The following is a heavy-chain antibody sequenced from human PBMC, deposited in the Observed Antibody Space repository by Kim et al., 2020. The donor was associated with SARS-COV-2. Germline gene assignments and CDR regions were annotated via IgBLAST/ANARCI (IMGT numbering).Heavy chain of an antibody. Sequence: NYQQKLQGRVTIAADEATNTAYVELSSLRSEDTAIYYCATADLDYGLDVWGQGTTVTVS. J-gene: IGHJ6*02. D-gene: IGHD3-16*01. V-gene: IGHV1-69*01. CDR3: ATADLDYGLDV.